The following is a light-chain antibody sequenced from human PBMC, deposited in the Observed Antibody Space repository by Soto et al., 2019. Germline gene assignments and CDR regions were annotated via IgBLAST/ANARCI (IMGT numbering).Light chain of an antibody. Sequence: DVVMTQTPLSLPVTLGQPASISCRSSQSLVYVDGNTYLNWVHQRPGQSPRRLIYKVSNRDSGVPDRFSGSGSGTDFTLKISRXEAEDVGVYYCMQGTDWPPTFGGGTKVDIK. V-gene: IGKV2-30*01. CDR1: QSLVYVDGNTY. CDR2: KVS. CDR3: MQGTDWPPT. J-gene: IGKJ4*01.